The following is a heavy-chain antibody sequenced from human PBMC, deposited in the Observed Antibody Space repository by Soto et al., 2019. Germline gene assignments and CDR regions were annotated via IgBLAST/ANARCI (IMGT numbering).Heavy chain of an antibody. Sequence: HSETLSLSSAVYNGCVSGYYWTWVRQSPERGLEWIGEITHSGSTNYSPSLRSRVTISVDTSKNHFFLNLRSVTAADSGIYFFARVSCSGISCYLTTRYNYYVLDIWGQGTTVTVSS. CDR2: ITHSGST. CDR1: NGCVSGYY. J-gene: IGHJ6*02. CDR3: ARVSCSGISCYLTTRYNYYVLDI. V-gene: IGHV4-34*01. D-gene: IGHD2-15*01.